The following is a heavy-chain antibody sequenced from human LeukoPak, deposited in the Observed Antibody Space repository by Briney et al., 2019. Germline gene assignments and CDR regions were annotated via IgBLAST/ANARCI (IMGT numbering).Heavy chain of an antibody. V-gene: IGHV1-2*02. D-gene: IGHD3-9*01. Sequence: ASVKVSCKASGYTFTGYYIHWVRQAPGQGLEWMGWINPNSGGTNYAQKFQGRVTMTRDTSISTAYMELSRLRSDDTAVYYCARDRGVRYFDWLESHGYYYYYMDVWGKGTTVTVSS. CDR1: GYTFTGYY. CDR2: INPNSGGT. CDR3: ARDRGVRYFDWLESHGYYYYYMDV. J-gene: IGHJ6*03.